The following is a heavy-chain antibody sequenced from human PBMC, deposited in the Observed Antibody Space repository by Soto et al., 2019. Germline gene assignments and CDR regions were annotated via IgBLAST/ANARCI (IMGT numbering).Heavy chain of an antibody. Sequence: PSETLSLTCTVSGGSISSSGYYWSWIRQHPGKGLEWIGHIYYSGGTYYNPSLKSRVTISVDTSKNQFSLKLSSVTAADTAVYYCVRLRYCSSTSCHRFDPWGQGTLVTVSS. CDR2: IYYSGGT. CDR1: GGSISSSGYY. J-gene: IGHJ5*02. V-gene: IGHV4-31*03. D-gene: IGHD2-2*02. CDR3: VRLRYCSSTSCHRFDP.